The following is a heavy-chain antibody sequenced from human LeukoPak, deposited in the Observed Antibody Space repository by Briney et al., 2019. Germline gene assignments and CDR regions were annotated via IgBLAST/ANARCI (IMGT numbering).Heavy chain of an antibody. V-gene: IGHV3-23*01. CDR3: AKKVYYDSSGYIDY. Sequence: AGGSLRLSCAASGFTFSSYAMSWVRQAPGKGLEWVSAISGSGGSTYYADSVKGRFTIPRDNSKNTLYLQMNSLRAEDTAVYYCAKKVYYDSSGYIDYWGQGTLVTVSS. J-gene: IGHJ4*02. D-gene: IGHD3-22*01. CDR1: GFTFSSYA. CDR2: ISGSGGST.